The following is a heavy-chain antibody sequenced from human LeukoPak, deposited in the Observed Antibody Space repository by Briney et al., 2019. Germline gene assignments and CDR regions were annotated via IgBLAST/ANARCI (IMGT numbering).Heavy chain of an antibody. CDR2: ITDSGNTI. D-gene: IGHD3-10*01. V-gene: IGHV3-48*03. CDR1: GFTFSNYE. CDR3: AREPVLWFGELGGFYYYYYMDV. Sequence: PGGSLRLSCAASGFTFSNYEMHWVRQAPGKGLEWISYITDSGNTIYYADSVEGRFTISRDNAKNSLYLQMNSLRAEDTAVYYCAREPVLWFGELGGFYYYYYMDVWGKGTTVTISS. J-gene: IGHJ6*03.